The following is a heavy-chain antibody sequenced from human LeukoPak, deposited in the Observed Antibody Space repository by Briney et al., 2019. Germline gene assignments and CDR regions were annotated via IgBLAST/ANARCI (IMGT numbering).Heavy chain of an antibody. Sequence: ASVKVSCTASVYTVTGYYMHWVRKAPGQGLEWMGWINPNSGGTNYEQKFQGRVTKTRDKSISTAYMELTRLRSDDTAVYYCARTPVGTMVRGGLYYYGMDVWGQGTTVTVSS. V-gene: IGHV1-2*02. J-gene: IGHJ6*02. D-gene: IGHD3-10*01. CDR3: ARTPVGTMVRGGLYYYGMDV. CDR2: INPNSGGT. CDR1: VYTVTGYY.